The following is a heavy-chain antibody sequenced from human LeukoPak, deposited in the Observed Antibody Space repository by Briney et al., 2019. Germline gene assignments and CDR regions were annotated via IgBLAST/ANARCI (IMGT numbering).Heavy chain of an antibody. Sequence: GASVKVSCKASGYTFTNYYLHWVRQAPGQGLEWMGIITPSGGSTYSAQKFQGRVTMTRDTSTSTAYMELSSLRSEDTAVYYCARDSRPVAGSYFKYWGQGTLVTVSS. V-gene: IGHV1-46*01. D-gene: IGHD3-10*01. CDR2: ITPSGGST. CDR1: GYTFTNYY. J-gene: IGHJ4*02. CDR3: ARDSRPVAGSYFKY.